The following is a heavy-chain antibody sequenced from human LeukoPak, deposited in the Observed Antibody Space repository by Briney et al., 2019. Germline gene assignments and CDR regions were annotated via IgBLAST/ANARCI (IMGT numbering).Heavy chain of an antibody. D-gene: IGHD1-26*01. CDR2: ISGIGGST. CDR1: GFTFSSYA. Sequence: RASLRLSCAASGFTFSSYAMSWVRQAPRKWLEWVSAISGIGGSTYYADSVKGRFTISRDNSKNTLYLQMNSLRAEDTAVYYCAKEGELDRSYYFDYWGQGTLVTVSS. J-gene: IGHJ4*02. V-gene: IGHV3-23*01. CDR3: AKEGELDRSYYFDY.